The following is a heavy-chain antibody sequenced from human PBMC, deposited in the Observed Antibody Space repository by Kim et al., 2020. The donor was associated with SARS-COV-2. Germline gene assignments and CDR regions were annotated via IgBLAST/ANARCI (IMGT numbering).Heavy chain of an antibody. CDR2: IKQDGSEK. J-gene: IGHJ6*02. D-gene: IGHD4-17*01. Sequence: GGSLRLSCAASGFTFSSYWMSWVRQAPGKGLEWVANIKQDGSEKYYVDSVKGRFTISRDNAKNSLYLQMNSLRAEDTAVYYCARDRTIRVYGDPEVDYYYGMDVWGQGTTVTVSS. CDR3: ARDRTIRVYGDPEVDYYYGMDV. V-gene: IGHV3-7*01. CDR1: GFTFSSYW.